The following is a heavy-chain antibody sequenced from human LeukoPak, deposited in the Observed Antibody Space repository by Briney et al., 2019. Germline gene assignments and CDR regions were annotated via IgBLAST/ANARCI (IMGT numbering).Heavy chain of an antibody. D-gene: IGHD3-10*01. Sequence: GGSLTLSCPACGFTFRRYEMNWVRQAPGTGLEGVPYISSSGSTIYYADSVKGRFTISRDNAKNSLYLQINSLRAEDTAVYYGASGRGSGSSSVTANLYWGQGTLVTVSS. CDR2: ISSSGSTI. J-gene: IGHJ4*02. V-gene: IGHV3-48*03. CDR1: GFTFRRYE. CDR3: ASGRGSGSSSVTANLY.